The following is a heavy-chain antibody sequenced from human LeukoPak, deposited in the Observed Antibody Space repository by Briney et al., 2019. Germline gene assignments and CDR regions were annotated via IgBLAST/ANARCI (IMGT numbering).Heavy chain of an antibody. V-gene: IGHV4-59*08. CDR3: ARHSSELLWFGESPLDY. D-gene: IGHD3-10*01. CDR2: IYYSGST. CDR1: GGSISSYY. Sequence: PSETLSLTCTVSGGSISSYYWSWIRQPPGKGLEWIGYIYYSGSTNYNPSLKSRVTISVDTSKNQFSLKLSSVAAADTAVYYCARHSSELLWFGESPLDYWGQGTLVTVSS. J-gene: IGHJ4*02.